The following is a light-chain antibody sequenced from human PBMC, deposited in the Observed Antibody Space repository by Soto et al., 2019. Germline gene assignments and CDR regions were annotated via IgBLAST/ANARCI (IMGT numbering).Light chain of an antibody. CDR1: QSVSSSY. J-gene: IGKJ1*01. CDR2: GAS. Sequence: EIVLTQSPGTLSLSPGERATLSCRASQSVSSSYLAWYQQKPGQAPRLLTYGASSRATGIPDRFSGSGSGTDFTLIISRLEPEDFAVYYCQQYGSSPPTFGQGTKVDIK. CDR3: QQYGSSPPT. V-gene: IGKV3-20*01.